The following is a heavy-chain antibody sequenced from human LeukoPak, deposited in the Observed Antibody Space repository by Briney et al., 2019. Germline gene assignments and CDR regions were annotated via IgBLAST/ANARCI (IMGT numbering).Heavy chain of an antibody. Sequence: GGSLRLSCAASGFTFSSYTMSWVRQAPGKGLEWVSAISGSGGSTYYADSVKGRLTISRDNSKNTLYPQMNSLRAEDTAVYYCAKAPYYDFWSGSLDPWGQGTLVTVSS. CDR1: GFTFSSYT. D-gene: IGHD3-3*01. CDR3: AKAPYYDFWSGSLDP. J-gene: IGHJ5*02. V-gene: IGHV3-23*01. CDR2: ISGSGGST.